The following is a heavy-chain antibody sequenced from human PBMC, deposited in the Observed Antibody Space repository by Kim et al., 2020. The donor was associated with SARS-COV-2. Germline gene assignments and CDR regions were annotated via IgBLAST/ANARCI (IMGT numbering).Heavy chain of an antibody. V-gene: IGHV5-51*01. Sequence: GESLKISCKGSGYSFTSYWIGWVRQMPGKGLEWMGIXYPGXSDTRYSPSFQGQVTISPDKSXSTAYLQWSSLKASDTAMYYCARNGGGDYGGNSDAFDIWGQGXXVTVSS. CDR1: GYSFTSYW. D-gene: IGHD4-17*01. CDR2: XYPGXSDT. J-gene: IGHJ3*02. CDR3: ARNGGGDYGGNSDAFDI.